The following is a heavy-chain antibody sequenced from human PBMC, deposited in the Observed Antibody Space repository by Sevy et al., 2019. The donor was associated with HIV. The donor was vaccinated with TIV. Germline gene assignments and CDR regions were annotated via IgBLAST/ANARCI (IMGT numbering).Heavy chain of an antibody. V-gene: IGHV3-7*01. CDR2: INQGGSQQ. Sequence: GGSLRLSCAASGLTFSRYWMTWVRQAPGKGLEWVANINQGGSQQYYVDSVKGRFTISRDNAKNSLYLQINSLRAEDTAVYYCATILPAGVPAEYFQHWGQGTLVTVSS. J-gene: IGHJ1*01. CDR3: ATILPAGVPAEYFQH. D-gene: IGHD2-2*01. CDR1: GLTFSRYW.